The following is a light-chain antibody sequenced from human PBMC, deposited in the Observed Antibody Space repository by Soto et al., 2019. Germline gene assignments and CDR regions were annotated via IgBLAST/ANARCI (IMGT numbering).Light chain of an antibody. V-gene: IGKV1-39*01. J-gene: IGKJ2*01. CDR1: QSINTY. CDR3: QQTASTPYT. Sequence: DTQMTQSPSSLSASVGDRVTITCRASQSINTYLNWHQQKPGEAPNLLIYAASSLQSGVPPRFSGSGSETHFTLTINSLQPEDFATYYCQQTASTPYTFGQGT. CDR2: AAS.